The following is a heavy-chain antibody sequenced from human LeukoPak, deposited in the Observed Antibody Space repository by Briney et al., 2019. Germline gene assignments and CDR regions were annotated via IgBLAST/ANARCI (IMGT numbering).Heavy chain of an antibody. CDR1: GYTFTSYA. J-gene: IGHJ4*02. Sequence: GASVKVSCKASGYTFTSYAMHWVRQAPGQRLEWVGIINPRGGSTSYAHKFQGRVTMTGDTSTSTVYMELSSLRSEDTAVYYCARDQDETSGYIDFWGQGTLVTVSS. CDR3: ARDQDETSGYIDF. V-gene: IGHV1-46*01. CDR2: INPRGGST. D-gene: IGHD3-22*01.